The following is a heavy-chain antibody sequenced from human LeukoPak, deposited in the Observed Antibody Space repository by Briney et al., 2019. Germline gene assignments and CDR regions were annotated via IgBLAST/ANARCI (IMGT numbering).Heavy chain of an antibody. CDR3: ARGLYYYDSSGYLTPDAFDI. V-gene: IGHV4-34*01. J-gene: IGHJ3*02. CDR2: INHSGST. CDR1: GGSISNYY. Sequence: PSETLSLTCTVSGGSISNYYWSWIRQPPGKGLEWIGEINHSGSTNYNPSLKSRVTISVDTSKNQFSLKLSSVTAADTAVYYCARGLYYYDSSGYLTPDAFDIWGQGTMVTVSS. D-gene: IGHD3-22*01.